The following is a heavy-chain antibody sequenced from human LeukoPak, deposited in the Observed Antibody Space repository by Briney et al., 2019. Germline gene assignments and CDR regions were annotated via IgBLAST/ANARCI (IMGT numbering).Heavy chain of an antibody. D-gene: IGHD3-22*01. CDR1: GFTSSSDR. J-gene: IGHJ3*02. CDR3: ARDSYYYDSRGYYPLDAFDI. V-gene: IGHV3-33*01. CDR2: IWYEGTNK. Sequence: SPRLSCAAPGFTSSSDRMHWVREALEKGLERGAGIWYEGTNKYYADSVKGRFTISRDNSKNTLYLQVNSLRAEDTAVYYCARDSYYYDSRGYYPLDAFDIWGQGTMVTVSS.